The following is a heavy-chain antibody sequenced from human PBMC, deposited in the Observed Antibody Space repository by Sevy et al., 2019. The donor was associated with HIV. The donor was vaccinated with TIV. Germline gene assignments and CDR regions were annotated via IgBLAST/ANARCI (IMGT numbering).Heavy chain of an antibody. Sequence: ASVKVSCKASGYTFTSYGISWVRQAPGQGLEWMGWISAYNGNTNYAQKLQGRVTMTTDTSTSTAYMELRSLRSDDTAVYYCVRDGILDTIFGVVTYYYGMDVWGQGTTVTVSS. CDR2: ISAYNGNT. D-gene: IGHD3-3*01. J-gene: IGHJ6*02. CDR3: VRDGILDTIFGVVTYYYGMDV. V-gene: IGHV1-18*01. CDR1: GYTFTSYG.